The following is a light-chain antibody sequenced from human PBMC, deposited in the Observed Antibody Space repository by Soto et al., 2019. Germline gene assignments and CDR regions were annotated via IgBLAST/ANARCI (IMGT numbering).Light chain of an antibody. V-gene: IGLV2-14*01. CDR3: SSYSISTAYL. CDR1: SSDVGGYDY. J-gene: IGLJ1*01. CDR2: EVS. Sequence: QSALTQPAPVSGSPGQSITISCTGTSSDVGGYDYVSWYQLHPGKAHKLMVFEVSNRPSGVSYRFSGSKSGNTASLTISGLQAEDEADYFCSSYSISTAYLFGTGTKVTVL.